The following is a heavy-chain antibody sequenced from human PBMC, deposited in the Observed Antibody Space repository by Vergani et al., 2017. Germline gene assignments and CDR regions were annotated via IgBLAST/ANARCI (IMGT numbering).Heavy chain of an antibody. Sequence: QVQLQQWGAGLLKPSETLSLTCTVSGGSISSYYWSWIRQPPGKGLEWIGYIYYSGSTNYNPSLKSRVTISVDTSKNQFSLKLSSVTAADTAVYYCARDRGSSWPFDYWGQGTLVTVSS. J-gene: IGHJ4*02. D-gene: IGHD6-13*01. CDR3: ARDRGSSWPFDY. CDR1: GGSISSYY. CDR2: IYYSGST. V-gene: IGHV4-59*01.